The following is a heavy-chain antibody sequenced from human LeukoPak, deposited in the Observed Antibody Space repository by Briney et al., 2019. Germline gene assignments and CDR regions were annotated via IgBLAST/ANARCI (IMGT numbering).Heavy chain of an antibody. CDR1: GFTFSSYG. D-gene: IGHD5-12*01. CDR2: IRYDGSNK. CDR3: ARGPSGYHNT. J-gene: IGHJ4*02. V-gene: IGHV3-30*02. Sequence: GGSLRLSCAASGFTFSSYGMHWVRQAPGKGLEWVAFIRYDGSNKYYVDSVKGRFTISRDNSNNTLYLQMNSLRVEDTAVYFCARGPSGYHNTGGQGTLVTVSS.